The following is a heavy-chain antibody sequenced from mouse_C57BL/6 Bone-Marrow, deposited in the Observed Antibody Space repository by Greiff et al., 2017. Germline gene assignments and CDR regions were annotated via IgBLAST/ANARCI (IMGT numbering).Heavy chain of an antibody. CDR3: AAISLGC. Sequence: QVQLQQPGAELVRPGTSVKLSCKASGYTFTSYWMHWVKQRPGQGLEWIGVIDPSDSYTNYNQKFKGKATLTVDTSSSTAYMQLSSLTSEDSAVYYCAAISLGCWGQGTTLTVSS. V-gene: IGHV1-59*01. CDR2: IDPSDSYT. CDR1: GYTFTSYW. J-gene: IGHJ2*01.